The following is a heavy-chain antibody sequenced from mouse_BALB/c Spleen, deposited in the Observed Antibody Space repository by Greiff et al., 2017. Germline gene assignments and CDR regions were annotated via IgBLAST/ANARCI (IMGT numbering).Heavy chain of an antibody. V-gene: IGHV14-1*02. CDR2: IDPENGNT. D-gene: IGHD2-10*01. Sequence: EVKLMESGAELVRPGALVKLSCKASGFNIKDYYMHWVKQRPEQGLEWIGWIDPENGNTIYDPKFQGKASITADTSSNTAYLQLSSLTSEDTAVYYCAPYYGNYHYAMDYWGQGTSVTVSS. CDR1: GFNIKDYY. CDR3: APYYGNYHYAMDY. J-gene: IGHJ4*01.